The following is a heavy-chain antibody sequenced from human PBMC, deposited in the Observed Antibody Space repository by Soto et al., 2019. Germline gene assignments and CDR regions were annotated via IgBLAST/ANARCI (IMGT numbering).Heavy chain of an antibody. Sequence: EVQLVESGGGLVKPGGSLRLSCAASGFTFRNAWMSWVRQAPGKGLEWVGRIKSETNGGTTDYTAPVKGRFSISRDDSRNTLSLQMISLKAEYAAVYYCTAGGVGSWGQGKRVSVSS. CDR2: IKSETNGGTT. CDR3: TAGGVGS. V-gene: IGHV3-15*01. CDR1: GFTFRNAW. D-gene: IGHD2-15*01. J-gene: IGHJ3*01.